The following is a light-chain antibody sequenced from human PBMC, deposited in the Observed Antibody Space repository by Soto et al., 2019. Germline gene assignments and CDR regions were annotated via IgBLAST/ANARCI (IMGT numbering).Light chain of an antibody. Sequence: QSVLTQPTSASGTHGQRVTISCSGSSSNIGRNTVDWYQQLPGTAPKLLMYNNDQRPPGVPDRVSGSKSGTSASLAIGGLQSEDEADYYCAAWDESLSGWAFGGGTKVTVL. CDR3: AAWDESLSGWA. J-gene: IGLJ3*02. CDR2: NND. CDR1: SSNIGRNT. V-gene: IGLV1-44*01.